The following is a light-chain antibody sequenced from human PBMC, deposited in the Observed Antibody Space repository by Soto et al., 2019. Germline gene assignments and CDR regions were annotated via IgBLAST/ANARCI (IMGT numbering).Light chain of an antibody. CDR1: SSDVGSYNH. Sequence: QSVLTQPASVSGSPGQSITISCTGTSSDVGSYNHVSWYQQYPGKAPKLMIYDVTNRPSGVSNRFSGSKSGNTASLTISGLQAEDEADYYCSSYTNNSTLGVIFGGGTKVTVL. CDR2: DVT. CDR3: SSYTNNSTLGVI. J-gene: IGLJ2*01. V-gene: IGLV2-14*01.